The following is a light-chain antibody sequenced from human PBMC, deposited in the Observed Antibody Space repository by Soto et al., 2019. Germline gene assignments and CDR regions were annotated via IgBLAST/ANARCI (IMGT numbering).Light chain of an antibody. Sequence: EIVMTQSPATLSVSPGERATLSCRASQSVSSNLAGYQQKPGQAPRLLIYGASTRATGIPARFSGSGSGTEFTLTISSLQSADFAVYYWQQYNNWPQTFGQGTKVEIK. CDR3: QQYNNWPQT. J-gene: IGKJ1*01. V-gene: IGKV3-15*01. CDR2: GAS. CDR1: QSVSSN.